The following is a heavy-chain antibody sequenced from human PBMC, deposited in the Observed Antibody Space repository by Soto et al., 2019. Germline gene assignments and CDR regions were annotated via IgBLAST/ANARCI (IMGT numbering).Heavy chain of an antibody. CDR1: GGSISSHY. Sequence: SETLSLTCTVSGGSISSHYWSWIRQPPGKGLEWIGYIYYSGSTNYNPSLKSRVTISVDTSKNQFSLKLSSVTAADTAVYYCARGSLYYYDSSGYFDYWGQGTLVTV. V-gene: IGHV4-59*11. CDR3: ARGSLYYYDSSGYFDY. CDR2: IYYSGST. D-gene: IGHD3-22*01. J-gene: IGHJ4*02.